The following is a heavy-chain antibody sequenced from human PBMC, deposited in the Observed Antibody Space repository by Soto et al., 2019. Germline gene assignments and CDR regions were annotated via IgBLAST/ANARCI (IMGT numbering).Heavy chain of an antibody. CDR2: ICTDGSVT. D-gene: IGHD1-1*01. CDR3: AKSPYTRRGSVVDY. V-gene: IGHV3-74*01. CDR1: GLTFSSFW. Sequence: EVQLVESGGGLVQPGGSLRLSCAASGLTFSSFWMHWVRQAPGKGLVWVSRICTDGSVTTYADSVKGRFTISRDNAKNTLYLQMNSLRTEDTAVYYCAKSPYTRRGSVVDYWGQGTLVTVSS. J-gene: IGHJ4*02.